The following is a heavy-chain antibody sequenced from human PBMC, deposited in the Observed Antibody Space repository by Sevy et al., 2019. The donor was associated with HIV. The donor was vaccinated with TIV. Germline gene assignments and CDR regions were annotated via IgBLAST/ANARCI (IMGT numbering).Heavy chain of an antibody. CDR3: ARGGGYDFWSGYLYYYGMDV. J-gene: IGHJ6*02. V-gene: IGHV1-46*01. CDR2: INPSGGSK. D-gene: IGHD3-3*01. CDR1: GYTFTSYY. Sequence: ASVKVSCKASGYTFTSYYMHWVRQAPGQGLEWMGIINPSGGSKSYAQTFQGRVTMTRDTSTSTVYMELSSLRSEDTAVYYCARGGGYDFWSGYLYYYGMDVWGQGTTVTVSS.